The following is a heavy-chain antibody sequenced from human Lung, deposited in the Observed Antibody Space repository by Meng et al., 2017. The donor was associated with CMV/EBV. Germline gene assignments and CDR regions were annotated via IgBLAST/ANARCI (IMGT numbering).Heavy chain of an antibody. V-gene: IGHV3-7*01. CDR2: INQDGSVK. Sequence: GESXKISCAASGFTFGSYWMSWVRQAPGKGLAWVANINQDGSVKYYVDSVKGRFTISRDNAKNSLYLQMNSLRVEDTAVYYCARDNDGKDYWGQGTLVTVS. J-gene: IGHJ4*02. CDR1: GFTFGSYW. D-gene: IGHD5-24*01. CDR3: ARDNDGKDY.